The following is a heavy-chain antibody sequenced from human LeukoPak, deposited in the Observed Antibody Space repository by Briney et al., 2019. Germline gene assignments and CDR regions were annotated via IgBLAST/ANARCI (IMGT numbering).Heavy chain of an antibody. CDR2: ISYDGSNK. D-gene: IGHD3-10*01. CDR1: GFTFSSYG. CDR3: AKGAGELVDC. J-gene: IGHJ4*02. V-gene: IGHV3-30*18. Sequence: GRSLRLSCAASGFTFSSYGMHWVRQAPGKGLEWVAVISYDGSNKYYADSVKGRFTISRDNSKNTLYLQMNSLRAEDTAVYYCAKGAGELVDCWGQGTLVTVSS.